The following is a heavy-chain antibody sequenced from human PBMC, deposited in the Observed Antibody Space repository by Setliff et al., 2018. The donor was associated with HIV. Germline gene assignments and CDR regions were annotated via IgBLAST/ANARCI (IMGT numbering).Heavy chain of an antibody. Sequence: PGGSLRLSCAASGFTFSSYWMSWVRQAPGKGLEWVANINQDGIEKYYVDSVKGRFNISRDNAKNSLYLQMNSLSVEDTAVYYCARDGNSSGYYYVDLDYWGQGTLVTVSS. V-gene: IGHV3-7*01. D-gene: IGHD3-22*01. CDR1: GFTFSSYW. CDR3: ARDGNSSGYYYVDLDY. CDR2: INQDGIEK. J-gene: IGHJ4*02.